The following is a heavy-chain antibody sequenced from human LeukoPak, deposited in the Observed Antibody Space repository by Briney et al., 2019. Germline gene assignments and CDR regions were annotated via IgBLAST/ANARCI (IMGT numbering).Heavy chain of an antibody. V-gene: IGHV3-74*01. D-gene: IGHD3-3*01. CDR3: ARGYYDFWSGYYNYGMDV. Sequence: GGSLRLSCAASGFTFSSYWMHWVRQAPGKGLVWVSRINSDGSSTSYADSVKGRFTISRGNAKNTLYLQMNSLRAEDTAVYYCARGYYDFWSGYYNYGMDVWGQGTTVTVSS. CDR2: INSDGSST. CDR1: GFTFSSYW. J-gene: IGHJ6*02.